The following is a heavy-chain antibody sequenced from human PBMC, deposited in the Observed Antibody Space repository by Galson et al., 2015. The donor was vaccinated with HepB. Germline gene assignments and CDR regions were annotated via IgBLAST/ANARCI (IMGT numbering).Heavy chain of an antibody. CDR2: IIPMFGEP. V-gene: IGHV1-69*13. CDR1: GGTFSNHV. CDR3: ARGNYGMDV. J-gene: IGHJ6*02. Sequence: SVKVSCKASGGTFSNHVINWVRQAPGQELEWMGGIIPMFGEPRHAQKFQDRITLSADASTSTAYMEVTSLQSADTAVYYCARGNYGMDVWGQGTTVIVSS.